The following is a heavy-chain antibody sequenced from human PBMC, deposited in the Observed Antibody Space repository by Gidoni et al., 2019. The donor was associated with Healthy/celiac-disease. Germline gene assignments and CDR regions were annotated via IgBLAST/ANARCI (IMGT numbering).Heavy chain of an antibody. V-gene: IGHV2-70*01. Sequence: VTLRESGPALVKPTQPLTLTCTFSGFSLSTSGMCVSWIRQPPRKALEWLALIDWDDDKYYSTSLKTSLTISKDTSKNQVVLTMTNMDPVDTATYYCARTEYYGGNPTLAYWGQGTLVTVSS. D-gene: IGHD4-17*01. CDR3: ARTEYYGGNPTLAY. J-gene: IGHJ4*02. CDR1: GFSLSTSGMC. CDR2: IDWDDDK.